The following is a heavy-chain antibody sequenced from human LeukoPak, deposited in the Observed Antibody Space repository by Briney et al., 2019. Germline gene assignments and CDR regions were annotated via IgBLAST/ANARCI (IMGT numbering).Heavy chain of an antibody. V-gene: IGHV1-3*01. Sequence: ASVKVSCKASGYTFTGYYMHWVRQAPGQGLEWMGWINAGNGNTKYSQKFQGRVTITRDTSASTAYMELSSLRSEDTAVYYCARADRLGDYVWGSYRYWGQGTLVTVSS. J-gene: IGHJ4*02. CDR1: GYTFTGYY. D-gene: IGHD3-16*02. CDR3: ARADRLGDYVWGSYRY. CDR2: INAGNGNT.